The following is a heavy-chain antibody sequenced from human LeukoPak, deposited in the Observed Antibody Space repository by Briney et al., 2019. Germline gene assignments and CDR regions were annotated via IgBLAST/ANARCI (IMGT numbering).Heavy chain of an antibody. CDR1: GGSISSYH. Sequence: SETLSLTCTVSGGSISSYHWSWIRQPPGKGLEWIGYVSYSGSTNYNSTLKSRATISVDTSKNQFSLKLSSVTAADTAVYYCARGYCSGGTCYRTFFDYWGQGTLVTVSS. J-gene: IGHJ4*02. V-gene: IGHV4-59*01. CDR2: VSYSGST. D-gene: IGHD2-15*01. CDR3: ARGYCSGGTCYRTFFDY.